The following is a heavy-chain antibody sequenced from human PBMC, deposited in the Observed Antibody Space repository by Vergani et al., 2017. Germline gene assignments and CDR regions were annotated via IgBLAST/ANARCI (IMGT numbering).Heavy chain of an antibody. V-gene: IGHV3-33*01. CDR3: ARDKASGXFDP. J-gene: IGHJ5*02. CDR1: GFTFSSYG. CDR2: IWYDGSNK. Sequence: QVQLVESGGGVVQPGRSLRLSCAASGFTFSSYGMHWVRQAPGKGLEWVAVIWYDGSNKYYADSVKGRFTISRDNSKNTLYLQMNSLRAEDTAVYYCARDKASGXFDPWGQGTLVTVSS. D-gene: IGHD3-10*01.